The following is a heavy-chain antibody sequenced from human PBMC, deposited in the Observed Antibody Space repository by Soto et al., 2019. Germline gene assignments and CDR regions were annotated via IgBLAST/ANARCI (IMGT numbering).Heavy chain of an antibody. V-gene: IGHV2-26*01. CDR1: GFSLRNARMG. CDR3: AAAQQDFVYLWETYHYSGFEY. D-gene: IGHD3-16*02. CDR2: TFSNGEK. J-gene: IGHJ4*02. Sequence: QVTLKESGPALVKPTETLTLTCTVSGFSLRNARMGVGWIRQPPGKALEWRAQTFSNGEKSYSTSLKSRLTIAKATPKSQVALTMADMEPVATATYYCAAAQQDFVYLWETYHYSGFEYWGQGTLVTVSS.